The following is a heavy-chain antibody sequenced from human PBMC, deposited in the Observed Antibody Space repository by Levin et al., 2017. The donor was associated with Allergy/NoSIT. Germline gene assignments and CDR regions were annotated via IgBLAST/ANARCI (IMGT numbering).Heavy chain of an antibody. CDR1: GGSFSGYY. J-gene: IGHJ4*02. Sequence: MASETLSLTCAVYGGSFSGYYWSWIRQPPGKGLEWIGEINHSGSTNYNPSLKSRVTITVDTSKNQFSLKLSSVTAADTAVYYCARDSNGDGRDVDYWGQGTLVTVSS. CDR2: INHSGST. V-gene: IGHV4-34*01. CDR3: ARDSNGDGRDVDY. D-gene: IGHD4-17*01.